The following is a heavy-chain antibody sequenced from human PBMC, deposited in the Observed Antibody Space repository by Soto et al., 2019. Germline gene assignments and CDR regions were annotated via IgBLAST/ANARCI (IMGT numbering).Heavy chain of an antibody. CDR3: ARGNVGRVPRWGFKPNDAFDI. CDR2: ISYDGSNK. Sequence: GGSLRLSCAASGFTFSSYAMHWVRQAPGKGLEWVAVISYDGSNKYYADSVKGRFTISRDNSKNTLYLQMNSLRAEDTAVYYCARGNVGRVPRWGFKPNDAFDIWGQGTMVTVSS. V-gene: IGHV3-30-3*01. D-gene: IGHD3-16*01. J-gene: IGHJ3*02. CDR1: GFTFSSYA.